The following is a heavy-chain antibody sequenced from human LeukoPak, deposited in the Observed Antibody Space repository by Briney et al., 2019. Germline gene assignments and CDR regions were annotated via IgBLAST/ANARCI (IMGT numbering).Heavy chain of an antibody. D-gene: IGHD3-3*01. CDR3: ARDQSGYDFWSGYRSPYFDY. CDR2: ISAYNGNT. CDR1: GYTFTSYG. J-gene: IGHJ4*02. Sequence: ASVKVSCTASGYTFTSYGISWVRQAPGQGLEWMGWISAYNGNTNYAQKLQGRVTMTTDTSTSTAYMELRSLRSDDTAVYYCARDQSGYDFWSGYRSPYFDYWGQGTLVTVSS. V-gene: IGHV1-18*04.